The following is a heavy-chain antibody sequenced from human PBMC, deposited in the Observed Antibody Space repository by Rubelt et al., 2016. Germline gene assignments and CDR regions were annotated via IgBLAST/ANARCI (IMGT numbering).Heavy chain of an antibody. V-gene: IGHV4-59*12. CDR3: ARVARVIAAAVTCWFDP. Sequence: QVQLQESGPGLVKPSETLSLTCTVSGGSISSYYWSWIRQPPGKGLEWIGSIYHSGSTYYNPSLKSVVTISVATSKNQFSLKLSSVTAADTAVYYCARVARVIAAAVTCWFDPWGQGTRVTVSS. CDR2: IYHSGST. CDR1: GGSISSYY. D-gene: IGHD6-13*01. J-gene: IGHJ5*02.